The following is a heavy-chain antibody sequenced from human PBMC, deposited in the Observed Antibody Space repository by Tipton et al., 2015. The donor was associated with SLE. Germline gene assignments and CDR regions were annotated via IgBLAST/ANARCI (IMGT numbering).Heavy chain of an antibody. D-gene: IGHD2-15*01. CDR2: IYVGGTT. J-gene: IGHJ3*02. Sequence: EASGFTVNTKYMTWVRQAPGKGLEWVSVIYVGGTTYYADSVKGRFTISRDNSKNTLYLQMNSLRAEDTAVYYCAREAVVWLDAFDIWGQGTMVTVSS. V-gene: IGHV3-53*05. CDR3: AREAVVWLDAFDI. CDR1: GFTVNTKY.